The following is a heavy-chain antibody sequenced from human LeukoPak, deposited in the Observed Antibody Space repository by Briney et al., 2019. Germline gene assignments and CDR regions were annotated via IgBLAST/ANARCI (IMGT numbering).Heavy chain of an antibody. CDR3: ARGNIDSLRRGGLDY. D-gene: IGHD3-9*01. CDR1: GGSIASDGYY. CDR2: TYYSGSS. Sequence: SETLSLTCTVSGGSIASDGYYWTWIRQHPGTGLEWIGYTYYSGSSYYNPSLKRRVSISIDTSKNQFSLKVTSVTAADTAVYYCARGNIDSLRRGGLDYWGQGTLVTVSS. V-gene: IGHV4-31*03. J-gene: IGHJ4*02.